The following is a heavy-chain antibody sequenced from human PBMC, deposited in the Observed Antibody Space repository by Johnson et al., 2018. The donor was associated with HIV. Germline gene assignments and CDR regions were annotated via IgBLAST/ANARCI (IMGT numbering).Heavy chain of an antibody. D-gene: IGHD3-10*01. J-gene: IGHJ3*02. CDR2: IRNDGRNK. V-gene: IGHV3-33*08. CDR1: GFTFSSYA. CDR3: ARNRFITMIQGGNVAFDI. Sequence: QMQLVESGGGVVQPGRSLRLSCAASGFTFSSYAIHWVRQAPGKGLEWVAFIRNDGRNKFYGDSVKGRFTISRDNAKNSLFLQMNSLRAEITALYYCARNRFITMIQGGNVAFDIWGQGTMVTVPS.